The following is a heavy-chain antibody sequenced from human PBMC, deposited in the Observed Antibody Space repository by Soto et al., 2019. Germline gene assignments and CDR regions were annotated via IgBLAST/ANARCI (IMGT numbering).Heavy chain of an antibody. Sequence: QLQLQESGSGLVKPSQTLSLTCAVSGGSISSGGYSWSWIRQPPGKGLEWIGYIYHSGSTYYNPYLKSRVTISVDTSKNQFSLKLSSVTAADTAVYYCARKIAAPGTRANWFDPWGQGTLVTVSS. CDR1: GGSISSGGYS. CDR3: ARKIAAPGTRANWFDP. V-gene: IGHV4-30-2*01. J-gene: IGHJ5*02. CDR2: IYHSGST. D-gene: IGHD6-13*01.